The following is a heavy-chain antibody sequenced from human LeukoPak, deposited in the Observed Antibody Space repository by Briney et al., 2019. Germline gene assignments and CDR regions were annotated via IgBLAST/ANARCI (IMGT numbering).Heavy chain of an antibody. Sequence: GASVKVSCKASGGTFSSYAISWVRQAPGQGLEWMGWISAYNGNTNYAQKLQGRVTMTTDTSTSTAYMELRSLRSDDTAVYYCARGHDYGDYGDIDYWGQGTLVTVPS. D-gene: IGHD4-17*01. CDR3: ARGHDYGDYGDIDY. CDR2: ISAYNGNT. CDR1: GGTFSSYA. J-gene: IGHJ4*02. V-gene: IGHV1-18*01.